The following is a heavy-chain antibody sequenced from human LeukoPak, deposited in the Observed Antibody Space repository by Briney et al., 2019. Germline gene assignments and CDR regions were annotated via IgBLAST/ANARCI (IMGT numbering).Heavy chain of an antibody. Sequence: GASVKVSCKASGYTFTSYGISWVRQAPGQGLEWMGWINPNSGGTNYAQKFQGRVTMTRDTSISTAYMELSRLRSDDTAVYYCARGSEVGANDYWGQGTLVTVSS. CDR3: ARGSEVGANDY. V-gene: IGHV1-2*02. J-gene: IGHJ4*02. D-gene: IGHD1-26*01. CDR1: GYTFTSYG. CDR2: INPNSGGT.